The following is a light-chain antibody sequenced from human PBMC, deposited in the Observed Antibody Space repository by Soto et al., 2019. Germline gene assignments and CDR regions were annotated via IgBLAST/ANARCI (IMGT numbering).Light chain of an antibody. CDR3: SSYTSSSTLV. CDR2: DVS. Sequence: QSALTQPASVSGSPGQSITISCTGTSNDVGGYNYVSWYQQHPGKAPKLMIYDVSSRPSGVSNRFSGSKSGNTASLTISGLQAEDEAHYYCSSYTSSSTLVFGGGTKLTVL. V-gene: IGLV2-14*01. CDR1: SNDVGGYNY. J-gene: IGLJ2*01.